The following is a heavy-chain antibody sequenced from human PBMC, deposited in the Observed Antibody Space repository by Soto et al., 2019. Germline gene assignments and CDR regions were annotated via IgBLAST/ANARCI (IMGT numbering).Heavy chain of an antibody. D-gene: IGHD3-9*01. CDR3: ARDEGGYDISTGYYKAHHFDY. J-gene: IGHJ4*02. Sequence: AASVKVSCKASGYTFTHFYITWVRQAPGQRLEWMGAISPHNFNTNYAQKFRGRVTLTTEKSTNTAYMDLRRLTSDDTAVYYCARDEGGYDISTGYYKAHHFDYWGQGVPVTVSS. V-gene: IGHV1-18*01. CDR2: ISPHNFNT. CDR1: GYTFTHFY.